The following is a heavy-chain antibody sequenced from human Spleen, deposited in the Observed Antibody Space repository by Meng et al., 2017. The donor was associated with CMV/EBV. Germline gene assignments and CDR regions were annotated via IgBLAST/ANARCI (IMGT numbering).Heavy chain of an antibody. CDR2: ISGYNGNT. J-gene: IGHJ4*02. CDR3: ARDHLVRHDYSKPHFDS. CDR1: GYTFTSYG. V-gene: IGHV1-18*01. D-gene: IGHD4-11*01. Sequence: ASVKVSCKASGYTFTSYGISWVRQAPGQGLEWMGWISGYNGNTNYAQKFQGRVTMTTDTSTSTAYMELRSLRSDDTAVYYCARDHLVRHDYSKPHFDSWGQGTLVTVSS.